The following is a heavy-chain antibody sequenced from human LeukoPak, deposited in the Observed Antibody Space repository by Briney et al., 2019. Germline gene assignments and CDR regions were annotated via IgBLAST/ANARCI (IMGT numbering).Heavy chain of an antibody. D-gene: IGHD2-2*01. Sequence: ASVKVSCKASGYTFTSYSISWVRQAPGPGPEWMGWISAYNGNTNYAQKLQGRVTMTTDTSTSTAYMELSSLRSEDTAVYYCARGRVVLAEFDYWGQGTLVTVSS. J-gene: IGHJ4*02. CDR3: ARGRVVLAEFDY. V-gene: IGHV1-18*01. CDR1: GYTFTSYS. CDR2: ISAYNGNT.